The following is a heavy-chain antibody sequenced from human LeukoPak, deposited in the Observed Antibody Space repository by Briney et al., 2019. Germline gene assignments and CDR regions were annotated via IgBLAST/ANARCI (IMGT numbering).Heavy chain of an antibody. V-gene: IGHV3-7*03. CDR3: ARGDYYGSGSYLFDY. J-gene: IGHJ4*02. CDR2: INQDGSEK. Sequence: GGSLRRSCAASGFTFSTYCMSWVRQAPGKGLEWVANINQDGSEKYHVDSVKGRFTISRDNADNSLYLQMNSLRADDTAVYYCARGDYYGSGSYLFDYWGQGTLVSVSS. CDR1: GFTFSTYC. D-gene: IGHD3-10*01.